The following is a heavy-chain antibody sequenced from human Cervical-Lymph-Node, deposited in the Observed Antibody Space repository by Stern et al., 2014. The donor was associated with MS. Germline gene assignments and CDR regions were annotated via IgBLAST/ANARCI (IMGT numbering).Heavy chain of an antibody. CDR3: ARGGVFDTTTWDV. D-gene: IGHD3-10*01. CDR2: VFNRGSP. CDR1: GGSVSSDHL. V-gene: IGHV4-4*02. Sequence: QVQLQESRPGLVKPSGTLSVTCAVSGGSVSSDHLWSWVRQPPGQGLEGXGEVFNRGSPNFNPSLKSRVTISVDKSKNHFSLNLASGTAADTAVYYCARGGVFDTTTWDVWGQGATVTVSS. J-gene: IGHJ6*02.